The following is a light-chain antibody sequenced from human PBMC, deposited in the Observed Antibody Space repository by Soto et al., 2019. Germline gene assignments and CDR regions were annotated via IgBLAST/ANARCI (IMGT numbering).Light chain of an antibody. CDR3: SSYPSTIPVL. CDR2: EVS. CDR1: SSDVGAYKY. Sequence: QSALTQPASVSGSPGQSITISCTGTSSDVGAYKYVSWYQQHPGKAPKLMIYEVSNRPSGVSNRFSGSKSGNTASLTISGLQAEDEADSYCSSYPSTIPVLLGGGTKLTVL. V-gene: IGLV2-14*01. J-gene: IGLJ2*01.